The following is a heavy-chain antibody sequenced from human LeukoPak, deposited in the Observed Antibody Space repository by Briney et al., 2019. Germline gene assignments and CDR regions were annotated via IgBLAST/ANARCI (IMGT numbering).Heavy chain of an antibody. CDR1: GGSISSYY. V-gene: IGHV4-59*01. J-gene: IGHJ3*02. CDR2: IYYSGST. D-gene: IGHD1-26*01. CDR3: ARDRDAAGHYSGAFDI. Sequence: SETLSLTCTVSGGSISSYYWSWIRQPPGKGLEWIGYIYYSGSTNYNPSLKSRVTISVDTSKNQFSLKLSSVTAADTAVYYCARDRDAAGHYSGAFDIWGQGTMVTVSS.